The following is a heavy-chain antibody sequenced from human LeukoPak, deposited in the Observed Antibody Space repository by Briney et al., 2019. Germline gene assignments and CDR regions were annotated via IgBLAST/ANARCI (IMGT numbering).Heavy chain of an antibody. CDR2: INTNTGNP. D-gene: IGHD3-16*02. CDR3: ARDWGHTYYDYVWGSYRSYYFDY. J-gene: IGHJ4*02. V-gene: IGHV7-4-1*02. CDR1: GYTFTSYA. Sequence: GASVKVSCKASGYTFTSYAMNWVRQAPGQGLEWMGWINTNTGNPTYAQGFTGRFVFSLDTSVSTAYLQISSLKAEDTAVYYCARDWGHTYYDYVWGSYRSYYFDYWGQGTLVTVSS.